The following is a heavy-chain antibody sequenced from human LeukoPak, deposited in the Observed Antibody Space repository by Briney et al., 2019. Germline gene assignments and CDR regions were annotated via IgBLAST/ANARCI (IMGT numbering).Heavy chain of an antibody. CDR1: GGSISDYY. Sequence: PSETLSLTCTVSGGSISDYYWSWMRQPPGKGLEWLGDIYYSGSTNQNPSLESRVTISVDASKNQFSLKVNSVTAADTAVYYCARGGASSHWFGSWGQGTLVTVSS. CDR3: ARGGASSHWFGS. D-gene: IGHD6-13*01. J-gene: IGHJ5*01. V-gene: IGHV4-59*01. CDR2: IYYSGST.